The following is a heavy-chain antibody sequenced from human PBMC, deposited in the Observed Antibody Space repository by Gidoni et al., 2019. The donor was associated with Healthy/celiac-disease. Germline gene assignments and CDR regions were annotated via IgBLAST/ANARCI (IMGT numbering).Heavy chain of an antibody. CDR3: ARGLRVRGVISSSYYGMDV. D-gene: IGHD3-10*01. V-gene: IGHV3-30-3*01. CDR2: ISYDGSNK. Sequence: QVQLVESGGGVVQPGRPLRLSCAASGFTFRRYAMPWVRQAPGKGLEWVAVISYDGSNKYYADSVKGRFTISRDNSKNTLYLQMNSLRAEDTAVYYCARGLRVRGVISSSYYGMDVWGQGTTVTVSS. J-gene: IGHJ6*02. CDR1: GFTFRRYA.